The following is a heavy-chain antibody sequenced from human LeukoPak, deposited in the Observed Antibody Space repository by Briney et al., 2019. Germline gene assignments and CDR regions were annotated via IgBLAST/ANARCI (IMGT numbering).Heavy chain of an antibody. CDR1: GYTFTSYY. V-gene: IGHV1-46*01. CDR2: INPTGGST. Sequence: ASVKVSCKASGYTFTSYYMHWVRQAPGQGLEWMGLINPTGGSTGYAQKFQGRVTMTGDMSTSTDYMELSSLRSEDTAIHYCARDNSVGDNAWRFDPWGQGTLVTVSS. CDR3: ARDNSVGDNAWRFDP. J-gene: IGHJ5*02. D-gene: IGHD1-26*01.